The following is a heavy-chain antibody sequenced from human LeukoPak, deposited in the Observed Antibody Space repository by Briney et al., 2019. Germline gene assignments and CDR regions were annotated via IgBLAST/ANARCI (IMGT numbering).Heavy chain of an antibody. Sequence: PGGSLRLSCAASGFTFDDYAMHWVRHAPGKGLEWVSGISWNSGSIGYADSVKGRFTISRDNAKNSLYLQMNSLRAEDTALYYCAKDADGGSIIMVRGVRGFFDYWGQGTLVTVSS. CDR1: GFTFDDYA. CDR3: AKDADGGSIIMVRGVRGFFDY. V-gene: IGHV3-9*01. D-gene: IGHD3-10*01. CDR2: ISWNSGSI. J-gene: IGHJ4*02.